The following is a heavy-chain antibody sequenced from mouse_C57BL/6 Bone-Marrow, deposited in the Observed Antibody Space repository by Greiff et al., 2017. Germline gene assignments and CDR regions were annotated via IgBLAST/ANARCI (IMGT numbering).Heavy chain of an antibody. Sequence: QVQLKQPGTELVKPGASVKLSCKASGYTFTSYWMHWVKQRPGQGLEWIGNINPSNGGTNYNEKFKSKATLTVDKSSSTAYMQLSSLTSEDSAVYYCARGDFGSSCYFDYWGQGTTLTVSS. CDR3: ARGDFGSSCYFDY. CDR2: INPSNGGT. CDR1: GYTFTSYW. V-gene: IGHV1-53*01. D-gene: IGHD1-1*01. J-gene: IGHJ2*01.